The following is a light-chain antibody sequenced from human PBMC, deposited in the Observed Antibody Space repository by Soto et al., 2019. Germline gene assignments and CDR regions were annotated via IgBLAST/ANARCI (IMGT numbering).Light chain of an antibody. V-gene: IGKV1-5*01. CDR3: QLYDSYSLT. CDR2: DAS. J-gene: IGKJ1*01. Sequence: IQMAQSPSSLAASEGDRVTSTCLASQSISSWLAWYQQKPGKGPNLLIYDASSLQSGVPSRFSGSGSGTEFTLTISSLQPDDFATYYCQLYDSYSLTFGQGTKVDIK. CDR1: QSISSW.